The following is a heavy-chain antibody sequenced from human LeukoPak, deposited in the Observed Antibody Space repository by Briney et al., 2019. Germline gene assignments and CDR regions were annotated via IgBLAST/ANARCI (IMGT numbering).Heavy chain of an antibody. CDR1: GFTFSNAR. CDR3: TTVGYGSGSSSFGDYFDY. D-gene: IGHD3-10*01. V-gene: IGHV3-15*01. Sequence: PGGSLRLSCAASGFTFSNARMSWVRQAPGKGLDYTGRIKSKTDGGTTDYAAPVKGRFTISRDGSKNTLYLQMNSLKSEDTAVYYCTTVGYGSGSSSFGDYFDYWGQGTLVTVSS. CDR2: IKSKTDGGTT. J-gene: IGHJ4*02.